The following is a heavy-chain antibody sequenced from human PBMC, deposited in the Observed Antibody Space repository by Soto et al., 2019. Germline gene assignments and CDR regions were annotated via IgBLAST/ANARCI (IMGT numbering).Heavy chain of an antibody. D-gene: IGHD6-6*01. V-gene: IGHV5-51*01. J-gene: IGHJ6*04. CDR1: GYSFTSYW. CDR2: IYPGDSDT. CDR3: ATTGRALRYSSSYTLPHYYSGMEV. Sequence: PGESLEISCKGSGYSFTSYWIGCVRQMPGKGLEWMGIIYPGDSDTRYSPSFQGQVTISADKSISTAYLQWSSLKASDTAMYYCATTGRALRYSSSYTLPHYYSGMEVWGKGTTVTVS.